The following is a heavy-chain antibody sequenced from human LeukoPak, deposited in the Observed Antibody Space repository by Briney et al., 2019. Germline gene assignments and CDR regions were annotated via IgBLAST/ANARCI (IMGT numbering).Heavy chain of an antibody. J-gene: IGHJ4*02. CDR3: AREVVRGVEIDY. CDR1: GGAVSSRSYY. V-gene: IGHV4-61*01. CDR2: IYYSGST. D-gene: IGHD3-10*01. Sequence: SETLSLTCTVSGGAVSSRSYYWSWIRQPPGKGLEWIGYIYYSGSTNYNPSLKSRVTISVETSKSQFSLKLSSVTAADTAVYFCAREVVRGVEIDYWGQGTLVTVSS.